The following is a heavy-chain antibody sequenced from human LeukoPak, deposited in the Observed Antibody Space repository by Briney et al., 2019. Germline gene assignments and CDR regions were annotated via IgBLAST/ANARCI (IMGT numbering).Heavy chain of an antibody. Sequence: GASVTVSFTASGYTFTSYYMHWVRQAPGQGLEWMGWINTNTGNPTYAQGFTGRFVFSLDTSVSTAYLQISSLKAEDTAVYYCARAGDSSSWYYFDYWGQGTLVTVSS. D-gene: IGHD6-13*01. J-gene: IGHJ4*02. CDR1: GYTFTSYY. V-gene: IGHV7-4-1*02. CDR2: INTNTGNP. CDR3: ARAGDSSSWYYFDY.